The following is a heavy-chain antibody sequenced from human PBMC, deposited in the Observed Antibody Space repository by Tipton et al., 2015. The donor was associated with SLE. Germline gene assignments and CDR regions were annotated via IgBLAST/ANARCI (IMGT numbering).Heavy chain of an antibody. J-gene: IGHJ3*02. CDR3: ARERGGEYYDSSGYGEAFGI. V-gene: IGHV4-59*11. Sequence: GLVKPSGTLSLTCAVSGGSISSSHYWSWIRQPPGKGLEWIGYIYYSGSTNYNPTLKSRVTISVDTSKNQFSLKLSSVTAADTAVYYCARERGGEYYDSSGYGEAFGIWGQGTMVTVSS. CDR2: IYYSGST. CDR1: GGSISSSHY. D-gene: IGHD3-22*01.